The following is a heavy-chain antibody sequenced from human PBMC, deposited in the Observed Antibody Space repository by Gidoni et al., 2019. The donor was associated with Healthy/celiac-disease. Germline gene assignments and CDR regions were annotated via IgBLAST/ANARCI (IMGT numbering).Heavy chain of an antibody. CDR1: GGSISSYY. CDR3: ARWTKTEYCSGGSECYYYYGMDV. CDR2: IYYSGST. V-gene: IGHV4-59*01. D-gene: IGHD2-15*01. J-gene: IGHJ6*02. Sequence: QVQLQESGPGLVKPSETLSLTCTVSGGSISSYYWRWIRQPPGKGLEWIGYIYYSGSTNYNPSLKSRVTISVDTSKNQFSLKLSSVTAADTAVYYCARWTKTEYCSGGSECYYYYGMDVWGQGTTVTVSS.